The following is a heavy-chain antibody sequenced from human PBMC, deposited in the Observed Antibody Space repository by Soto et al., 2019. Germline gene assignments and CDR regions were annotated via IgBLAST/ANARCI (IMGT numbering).Heavy chain of an antibody. CDR3: AKAGAYCSGGSCYGHNWFDS. D-gene: IGHD2-15*01. CDR1: GFTFSSFA. J-gene: IGHJ5*01. V-gene: IGHV3-33*06. Sequence: QVQLVESGGGVVQPGRSLRLSCGASGFTFSSFAMHWVRQAPGKGLEWVAVIWYDGSNQEYADSVKGRFTISRDNSKNILYLQMNSLRDEDTAVYHCAKAGAYCSGGSCYGHNWFDSWGQGTLVTVSS. CDR2: IWYDGSNQ.